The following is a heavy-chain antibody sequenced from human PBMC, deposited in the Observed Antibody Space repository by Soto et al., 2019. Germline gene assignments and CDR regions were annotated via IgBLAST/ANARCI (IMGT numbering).Heavy chain of an antibody. D-gene: IGHD2-21*02. V-gene: IGHV1-69*01. CDR2: IIPIFGTA. CDR3: ALVTATRRGVFDI. Sequence: QVQLVQSGAEVKKPGSSVKVSCKASGSTFSRYAISWVRQAPGQGLEWMGGIIPIFGTANYAQKFQGRVTITAYESTSTAYMELSGLRSEVTAVYYGALVTATRRGVFDIWGQGTMVTVSS. CDR1: GSTFSRYA. J-gene: IGHJ3*02.